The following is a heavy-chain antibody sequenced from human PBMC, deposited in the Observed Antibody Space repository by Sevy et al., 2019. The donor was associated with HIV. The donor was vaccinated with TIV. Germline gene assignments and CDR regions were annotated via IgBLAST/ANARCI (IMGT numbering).Heavy chain of an antibody. CDR1: GGSFSGYY. V-gene: IGHV4-34*01. Sequence: SETLSLTCAVYGGSFSGYYWSWIRQPPGKGLEWIGEINHSGSTNYNPSLKSRVTISVDTSKNQFSLKLSSVTTADTAMYYCARGYGDSPTNWFDPWGQGTLVTVSS. D-gene: IGHD4-17*01. J-gene: IGHJ5*02. CDR2: INHSGST. CDR3: ARGYGDSPTNWFDP.